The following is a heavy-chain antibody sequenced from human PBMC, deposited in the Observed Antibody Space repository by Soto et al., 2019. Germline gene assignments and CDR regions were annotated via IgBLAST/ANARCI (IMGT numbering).Heavy chain of an antibody. CDR2: ISSNGGST. D-gene: IGHD3-22*01. Sequence: GGSLRLSXSASGFTFSSYAMHWVRQAPGKGLEYVSAISSNGGSTYYADSVKGRFTISRDNSKNTLYLQMSSLRAEDTAVYYCVNEAGGYYYDSSGYYSWGQGTLVTVSS. V-gene: IGHV3-64D*06. J-gene: IGHJ4*02. CDR3: VNEAGGYYYDSSGYYS. CDR1: GFTFSSYA.